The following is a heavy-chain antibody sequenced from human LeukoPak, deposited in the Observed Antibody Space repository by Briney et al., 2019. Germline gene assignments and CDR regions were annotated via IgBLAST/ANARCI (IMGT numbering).Heavy chain of an antibody. Sequence: GGSLRLSCAASGFTFSSYAMHWVRQAPGKGLEWVAVISYDGSNKYYADSVKGRFTISRDNSKNTLYLQMNSLRAEDTAVYYCARDWGVGFGELWWVLGAFDIWGQGTMVTVSS. V-gene: IGHV3-30*01. CDR3: ARDWGVGFGELWWVLGAFDI. D-gene: IGHD3-10*01. CDR2: ISYDGSNK. CDR1: GFTFSSYA. J-gene: IGHJ3*02.